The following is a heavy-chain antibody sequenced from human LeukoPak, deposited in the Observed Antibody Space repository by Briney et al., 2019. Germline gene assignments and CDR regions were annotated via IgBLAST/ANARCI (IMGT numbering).Heavy chain of an antibody. CDR1: GFTFSSYT. V-gene: IGHV3-21*01. J-gene: IGHJ4*02. CDR2: ISSSSSYI. Sequence: KPGGSLRLSCAASGFTFSSYTMNWVRQAPGKGLKWVSSISSSSSYIYYADSVKGRFTISRDNAKNSLFLQMNSLRAEDTAVYYCARATRDLYSSSWIDPHPIFDYWGQGTLVTVSS. CDR3: ARATRDLYSSSWIDPHPIFDY. D-gene: IGHD6-13*01.